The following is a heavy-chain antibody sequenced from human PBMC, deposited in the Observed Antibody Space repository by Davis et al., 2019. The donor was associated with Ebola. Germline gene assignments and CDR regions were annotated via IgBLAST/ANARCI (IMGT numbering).Heavy chain of an antibody. J-gene: IGHJ3*02. CDR3: ARDRDFPDAFDM. CDR2: ISSSGDTM. D-gene: IGHD3-3*01. CDR1: GFTFGDYY. Sequence: PGGSLRLSCAGSGFTFGDYYMAWVRQAPGKGLEWVSYISSSGDTMYDADSVKGRFTISRDNAKNSLYLQMNSLRAEDTAVYYCARDRDFPDAFDMWGLGTMVTVSS. V-gene: IGHV3-11*04.